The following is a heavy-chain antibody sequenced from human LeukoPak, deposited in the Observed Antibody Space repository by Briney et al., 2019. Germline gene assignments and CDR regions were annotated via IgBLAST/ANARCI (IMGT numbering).Heavy chain of an antibody. CDR2: ISAYNGNK. CDR1: GYTFTSYG. J-gene: IGHJ5*02. CDR3: ARDREGSSWYRGTNWFDP. Sequence: ASVKVSCRASGYTFTSYGISWVRQAPGQGLEGMGWISAYNGNKKYAQRLHGRVNMPTDTSTSKAYMELKSLRSDDTAVYYCARDREGSSWYRGTNWFDPWGQGTLVTVS. D-gene: IGHD6-13*01. V-gene: IGHV1-18*04.